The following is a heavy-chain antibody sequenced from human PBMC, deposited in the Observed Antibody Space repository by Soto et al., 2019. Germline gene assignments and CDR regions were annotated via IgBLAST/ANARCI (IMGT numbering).Heavy chain of an antibody. Sequence: GGSLRLSCAASGFTFSSYGMHWVRQAPGKGLEWVAVISYDGSNKYYADSVKGRFTISRDNSQNTLYLQINSLSAEDTAVYYCAKDTGRCGGDCYHFDYWGQGTLVTVSS. V-gene: IGHV3-30*18. J-gene: IGHJ4*02. CDR2: ISYDGSNK. D-gene: IGHD2-21*02. CDR1: GFTFSSYG. CDR3: AKDTGRCGGDCYHFDY.